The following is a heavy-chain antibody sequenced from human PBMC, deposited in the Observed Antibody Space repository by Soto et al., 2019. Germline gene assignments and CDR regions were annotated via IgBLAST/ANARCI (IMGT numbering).Heavy chain of an antibody. J-gene: IGHJ6*02. Sequence: QVQLQQWGAGLLKPSETLSLTCAVYGGSFSGYYWSWIRQPPGKGLEWIGEINHSGSTNYNPSLKTRVTISVDTSKNQFSLKLSSVTAADTAVYYCASVTGVPAASMDVWGQGTTVTVSS. D-gene: IGHD2-2*01. CDR3: ASVTGVPAASMDV. V-gene: IGHV4-34*01. CDR1: GGSFSGYY. CDR2: INHSGST.